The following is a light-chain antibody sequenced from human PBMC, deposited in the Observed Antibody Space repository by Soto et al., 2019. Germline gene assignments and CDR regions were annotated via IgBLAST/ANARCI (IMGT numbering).Light chain of an antibody. Sequence: TQSPATLSVSPGAGATLSCRASQSVGSNLAWYQQKPGKAPKLLIYRASSLESGVPSRFSGSGSGTEFTLTISSLQPDDFATYYCQQYNSYRWTFGQGTKVDIK. J-gene: IGKJ1*01. V-gene: IGKV1-5*03. CDR1: QSVGSN. CDR2: RAS. CDR3: QQYNSYRWT.